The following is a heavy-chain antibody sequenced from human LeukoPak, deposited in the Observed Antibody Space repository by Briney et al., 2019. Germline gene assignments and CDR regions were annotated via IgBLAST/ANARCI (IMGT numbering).Heavy chain of an antibody. CDR3: VRGLPSGWSHWFDP. V-gene: IGHV4-4*07. D-gene: IGHD6-19*01. J-gene: IGHJ5*02. Sequence: PSETQSLTCNVSGVSISSYYWSWIRQPAGKGLEWIGHIYSSGSTNYNPSLQSRVTLSLDTSKNQFSLKLSSVTAADTAVYYCVRGLPSGWSHWFDPWGQGTLVTVSP. CDR2: IYSSGST. CDR1: GVSISSYY.